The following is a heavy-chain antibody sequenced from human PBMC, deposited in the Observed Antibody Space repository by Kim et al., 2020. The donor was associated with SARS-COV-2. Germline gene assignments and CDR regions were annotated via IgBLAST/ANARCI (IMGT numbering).Heavy chain of an antibody. J-gene: IGHJ4*02. D-gene: IGHD3-22*01. Sequence: GGSLRLSCAASGFSVSSNYMTWVRQAPGKGLEWVSVIYSGGTTYYADSVKGRFTISRDNSKNTLYLQMNSLRAEDTAVYYCAAGYDRSAYYYNPTPIYYWGQGTLVTVSS. V-gene: IGHV3-53*01. CDR3: AAGYDRSAYYYNPTPIYY. CDR2: IYSGGTT. CDR1: GFSVSSNY.